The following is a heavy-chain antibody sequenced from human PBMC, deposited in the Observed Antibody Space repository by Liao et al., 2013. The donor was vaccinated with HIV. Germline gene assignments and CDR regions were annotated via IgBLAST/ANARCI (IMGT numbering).Heavy chain of an antibody. CDR1: GGSINNHY. CDR2: IYTSGNT. D-gene: IGHD3-10*01. Sequence: QVQLQESGPGLVKPSETLSLTCAVSGGSINNHYWNWIRQPAGRGLEWIGRIYTSGNTNYNPSLKSRVTMSVDTSKNQFSLKLTSVTAADTAVYYCARDRMIRGLIITSWFDPWGQGTLVTVSS. J-gene: IGHJ5*02. CDR3: ARDRMIRGLIITSWFDP. V-gene: IGHV4-4*07.